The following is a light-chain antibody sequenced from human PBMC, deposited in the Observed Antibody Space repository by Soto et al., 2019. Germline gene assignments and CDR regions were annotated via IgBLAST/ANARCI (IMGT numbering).Light chain of an antibody. CDR3: SSYAGSNNLG. V-gene: IGLV2-8*01. J-gene: IGLJ2*01. Sequence: QSALTQPPSASGSPGQSVTISCTGTSSDVGVYNYVSWYQQHPGRAPKLMIYEVSARPSGVPDRFSGSKSGNTASLTVSGLQAEDEADYYCSSYAGSNNLGFGGGTKLTV. CDR1: SSDVGVYNY. CDR2: EVS.